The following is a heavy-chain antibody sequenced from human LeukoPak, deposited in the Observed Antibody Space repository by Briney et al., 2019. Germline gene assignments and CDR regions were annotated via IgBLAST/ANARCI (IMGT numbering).Heavy chain of an antibody. CDR1: GFTFSSYA. CDR3: AKCRYYGSGSYRDAFDI. V-gene: IGHV3-23*01. J-gene: IGHJ3*02. Sequence: GGSLRLSCAASGFTFSSYAMSWVRQAPGKGLEWVSAISGSGGSTYYADSVKGRFTISRDNSKNTLYLQMNSLRAEDTAVYYCAKCRYYGSGSYRDAFDIWGQGTMVTVSS. CDR2: ISGSGGST. D-gene: IGHD3-10*01.